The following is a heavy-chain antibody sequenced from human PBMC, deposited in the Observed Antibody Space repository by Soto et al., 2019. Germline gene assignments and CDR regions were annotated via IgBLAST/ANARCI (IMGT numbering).Heavy chain of an antibody. CDR2: IYYSGST. Sequence: SETLSLTCTVSGGSISSSSYYWGWIRQPPGKGLEWIGSIYYSGSTYYNPSLKSRVTISVDMSKNQFSLKLSSVTAADTAVYYCARWGPATYYYDSSGINWFDPWGQGTLVTVSS. J-gene: IGHJ5*02. V-gene: IGHV4-39*01. D-gene: IGHD3-22*01. CDR3: ARWGPATYYYDSSGINWFDP. CDR1: GGSISSSSYY.